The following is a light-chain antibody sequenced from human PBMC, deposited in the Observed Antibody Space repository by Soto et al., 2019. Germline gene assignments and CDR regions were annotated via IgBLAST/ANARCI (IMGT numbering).Light chain of an antibody. CDR1: SSDVGGYNY. CDR2: DVS. Sequence: QSALTQPASVSGSPGQSITISCTGTSSDVGGYNYVSWYQQHPGKAPKLMIYDVSNRPSGVSKRFSGSKSGNTASLTISGLQAEDEADYYCSSYTSPGVFGTGTKVTVL. J-gene: IGLJ1*01. CDR3: SSYTSPGV. V-gene: IGLV2-14*01.